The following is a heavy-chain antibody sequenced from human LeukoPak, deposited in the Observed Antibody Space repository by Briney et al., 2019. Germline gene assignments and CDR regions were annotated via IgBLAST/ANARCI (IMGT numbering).Heavy chain of an antibody. CDR1: GFTFSSYG. CDR2: ISYDGSNK. Sequence: GRSLRLSCAASGFTFSSYGMHWVRQAPGKGLEWVAVISYDGSNKYYADSVKGRFTISRDNSKNTLYLQMNSLRAEDTAVYYCAKERSAFGGNIDYGAQEPLVPVPP. J-gene: IGHJ4*02. D-gene: IGHD2-15*01. CDR3: AKERSAFGGNIDY. V-gene: IGHV3-30*18.